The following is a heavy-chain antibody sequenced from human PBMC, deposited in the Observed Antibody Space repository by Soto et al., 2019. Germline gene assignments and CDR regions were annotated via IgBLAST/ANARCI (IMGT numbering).Heavy chain of an antibody. CDR1: GGSISGSSYY. D-gene: IGHD3-10*01. CDR2: VHYSGST. V-gene: IGHV4-39*02. CDR3: ARDSGWPILNFDN. Sequence: PSETLSLTCTVSGGSISGSSYYWGWIRQPPGKGLECIGSVHYSGSTDYNPSLKSRVTISVDTSKNQFSLKLTSVTAADTAVYFCARDSGWPILNFDNWGQGTPVTVSS. J-gene: IGHJ4*02.